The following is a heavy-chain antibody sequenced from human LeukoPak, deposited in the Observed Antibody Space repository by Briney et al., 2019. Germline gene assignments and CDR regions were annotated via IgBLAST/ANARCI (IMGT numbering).Heavy chain of an antibody. CDR3: ARWGGDSSGYYLDY. CDR1: GFTFSSYD. D-gene: IGHD3-22*01. CDR2: IGTAGDT. V-gene: IGHV3-13*01. Sequence: PGGSLRLSCAASGFTFSSYDMHWVRQATGKGLEWVSAIGTAGDTYYPGSVKGRFTISRENAKNSLYLQMNSLRAGDTAVYYCARWGGDSSGYYLDYWGQGTLVTVSS. J-gene: IGHJ4*02.